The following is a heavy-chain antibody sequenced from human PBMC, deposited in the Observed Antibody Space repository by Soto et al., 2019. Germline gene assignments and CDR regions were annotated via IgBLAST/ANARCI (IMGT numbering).Heavy chain of an antibody. Sequence: TLSLTCTVSGGSISSGGYYWSWIRQHPGKGLEWIGYIYYSGSTYYNPSLKSRVTISVDTSKNQFSLKLSSVTAADTAVYYCARVESCSGGSCYSPNWFDPWGQGTLVTVSS. CDR1: GGSISSGGYY. V-gene: IGHV4-31*03. J-gene: IGHJ5*02. D-gene: IGHD2-15*01. CDR2: IYYSGST. CDR3: ARVESCSGGSCYSPNWFDP.